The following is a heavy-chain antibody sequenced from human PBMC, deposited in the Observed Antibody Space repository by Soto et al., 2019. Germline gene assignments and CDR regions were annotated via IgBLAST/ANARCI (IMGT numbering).Heavy chain of an antibody. Sequence: GGSLRLSCAASGFTFSNAWMNWVRQAPGKGLEWVGRIKSKTDGGTTDYAAPVKGRFTISRDDSKNTLYLQMNSLKTEDTAVYYCTTGLPAEWELLFWFDPWGQGTLVTVSS. V-gene: IGHV3-15*07. CDR3: TTGLPAEWELLFWFDP. J-gene: IGHJ5*02. CDR1: GFTFSNAW. CDR2: IKSKTDGGTT. D-gene: IGHD1-26*01.